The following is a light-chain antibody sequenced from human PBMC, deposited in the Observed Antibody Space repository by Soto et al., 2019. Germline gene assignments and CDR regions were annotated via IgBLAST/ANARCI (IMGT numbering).Light chain of an antibody. Sequence: QPVLTQSPSASASLGASVKLTCTLSSGHSSYAIAWHQQQPEKGPRYLMKLNSDGSHSKGDGIPDRFSGSSSGAERYLTISSLQPEDEADYYCQTCDTGRVLFGGGTKVTVL. CDR3: QTCDTGRVL. CDR2: LNSDGSH. V-gene: IGLV4-69*01. J-gene: IGLJ2*01. CDR1: SGHSSYA.